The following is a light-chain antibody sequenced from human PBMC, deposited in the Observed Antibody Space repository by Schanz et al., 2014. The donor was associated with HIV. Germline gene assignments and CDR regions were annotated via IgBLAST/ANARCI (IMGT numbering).Light chain of an antibody. CDR3: QSYDTNLSGPWV. Sequence: QSVLTQPPSVSAAPGQKVTISCSGGSSNIGNHYVSWYQQLPGTAPKVLIYNNNQRPSGVPDRVSGSKSGSSASLAITGLRAEDEADYYCQSYDTNLSGPWVFGTGTKLTVL. V-gene: IGLV1-51*02. CDR2: NNN. J-gene: IGLJ1*01. CDR1: SSNIGNHY.